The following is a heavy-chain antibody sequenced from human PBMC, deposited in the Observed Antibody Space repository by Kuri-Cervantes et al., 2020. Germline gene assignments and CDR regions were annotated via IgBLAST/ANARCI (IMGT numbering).Heavy chain of an antibody. Sequence: GGSLRLSCAASGFTLSSYWMHWVRQAPGKGLVWVSRINSDGSSTNYADSVKGRFTISRDNSKNTLYLQMNSLRAEDTAVYYCARDLRFSYYGMDVWGQGTTVTVSS. CDR3: ARDLRFSYYGMDV. V-gene: IGHV3-74*01. CDR2: INSDGSST. J-gene: IGHJ6*02. D-gene: IGHD3-3*01. CDR1: GFTLSSYW.